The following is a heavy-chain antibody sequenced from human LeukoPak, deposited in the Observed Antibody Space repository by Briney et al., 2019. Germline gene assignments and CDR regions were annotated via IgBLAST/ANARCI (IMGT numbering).Heavy chain of an antibody. V-gene: IGHV3-7*05. J-gene: IGHJ4*02. D-gene: IGHD1-1*01. CDR3: ARDNNWNFDY. CDR2: IKQDGSEE. CDR1: GFSFSVYW. Sequence: GGSLRLSCAASGFSFSVYWMAWVRQAPGKGLERLAIIKQDGSEEYYVDSVKGRFSISKDNAKNSLYLQMNTLRAEDTAMYYCARDNNWNFDYWGQGTLVTVSS.